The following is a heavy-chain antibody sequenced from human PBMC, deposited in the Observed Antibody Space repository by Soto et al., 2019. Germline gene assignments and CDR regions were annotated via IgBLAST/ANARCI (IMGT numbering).Heavy chain of an antibody. CDR2: ISGSGGST. V-gene: IGHV3-23*01. CDR3: SGTMVRGVYNY. J-gene: IGHJ4*02. Sequence: GALRLSCAASGFTFSSYAMSWVRQAPGKGLEWVSAISGSGGSTYYADSGKGRFTISRDNSKNTLYLQMNSLRAEDTAVYHCSGTMVRGVYNYWGQGTLVTVSS. CDR1: GFTFSSYA. D-gene: IGHD3-10*01.